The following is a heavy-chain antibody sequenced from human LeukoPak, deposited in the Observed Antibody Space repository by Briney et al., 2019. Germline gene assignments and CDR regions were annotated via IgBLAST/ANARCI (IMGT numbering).Heavy chain of an antibody. J-gene: IGHJ6*03. V-gene: IGHV3-21*01. CDR2: ISRSSSYI. CDR3: ARVDCSGGSCHSYYYYYMDV. D-gene: IGHD2-15*01. CDR1: GFTFSSYS. Sequence: GGSLRLSCAASGFTFSSYSMNWVRQAPGRGLEWVSSISRSSSYIYCADSVKGRFPIPRDNAKNSLYLQMNSLRAEDTAVYYCARVDCSGGSCHSYYYYYMDVWGKGTTVTVSS.